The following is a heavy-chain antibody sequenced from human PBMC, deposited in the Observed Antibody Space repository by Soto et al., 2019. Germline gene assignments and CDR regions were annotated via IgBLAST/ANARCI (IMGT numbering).Heavy chain of an antibody. V-gene: IGHV4-59*08. CDR2: IYYSGST. D-gene: IGHD6-19*01. J-gene: IGHJ6*03. CDR1: GGSISSYY. Sequence: QVQLQESGPGLVKPSETLSLTCTVSGGSISSYYWSWIRQPPGKGLEWIGYIYYSGSTNYNPSLKSRVTKSVDTSKNQFSLKLSSVTAADTAVYYCARSVLGGAVYYYYYMDVWGKGTTVTVSS. CDR3: ARSVLGGAVYYYYYMDV.